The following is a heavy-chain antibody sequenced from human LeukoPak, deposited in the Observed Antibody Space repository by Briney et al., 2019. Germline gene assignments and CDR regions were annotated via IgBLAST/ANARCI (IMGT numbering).Heavy chain of an antibody. V-gene: IGHV4-39*01. CDR3: ARQLRSGYDYDY. J-gene: IGHJ4*02. CDR1: GGSISSSSYY. Sequence: AETLTLSCTVSGGSISSSSYYWGWHRQPPGKGLVWIVSIYYSGSTYYNPSLKSRVTISEDTSKNQCSLKLSSGTAADPAVYYCARQLRSGYDYDYWGQGTLVTVSS. D-gene: IGHD5-12*01. CDR2: IYYSGST.